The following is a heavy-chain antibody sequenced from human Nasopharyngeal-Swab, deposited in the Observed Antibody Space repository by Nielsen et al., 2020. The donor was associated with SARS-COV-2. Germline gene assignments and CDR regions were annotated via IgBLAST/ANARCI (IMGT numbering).Heavy chain of an antibody. CDR3: ARGPYDFWSDLTGPDY. CDR1: GYTFTGYY. CDR2: INPNSGGT. D-gene: IGHD3-3*01. J-gene: IGHJ4*02. V-gene: IGHV1-2*06. Sequence: ASVKVSCKASGYTFTGYYMHWVRQAPGQGLEWMGRINPNSGGTNDAQKFQGRVTMTRDTSISTAYMELSRLRSDDTAVYYCARGPYDFWSDLTGPDYRGQGTLVPVSS.